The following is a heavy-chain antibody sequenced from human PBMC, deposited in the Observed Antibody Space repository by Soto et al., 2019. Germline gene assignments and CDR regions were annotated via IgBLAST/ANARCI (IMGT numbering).Heavy chain of an antibody. J-gene: IGHJ4*02. D-gene: IGHD2-2*01. CDR1: GFTFSSYS. CDR3: ARGGAVVVPPPHDF. CDR2: ISTSGSYK. V-gene: IGHV3-21*02. Sequence: EVQLVESGGGLVKPGGSLRLSCVASGFTFSSYSMNWVRQAPGKGLEWVSCISTSGSYKYYADSLRGRFTVSRDNAKNSLFLQMNSLRAEDTAVYYCARGGAVVVPPPHDFWGQGTLVTVSS.